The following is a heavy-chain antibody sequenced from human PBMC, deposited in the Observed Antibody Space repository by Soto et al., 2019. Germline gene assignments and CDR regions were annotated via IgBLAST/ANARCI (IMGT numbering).Heavy chain of an antibody. Sequence: SETLSLTCTVSGGSISDHYYMWIRQSPGKRLEYIGYIHNGGSTNYNPSLKSRVTMSVDTSKNQFSLTLSSVTAADTAVYYCAKYKNLIVDYWGRGTMVTVSS. CDR1: GGSISDHY. J-gene: IGHJ4*02. CDR2: IHNGGST. V-gene: IGHV4-4*08. D-gene: IGHD1-20*01. CDR3: AKYKNLIVDY.